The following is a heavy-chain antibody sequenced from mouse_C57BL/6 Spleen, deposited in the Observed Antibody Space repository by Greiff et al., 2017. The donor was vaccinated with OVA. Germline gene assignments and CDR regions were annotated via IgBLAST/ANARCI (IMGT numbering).Heavy chain of an antibody. V-gene: IGHV5-4*01. J-gene: IGHJ4*01. CDR2: ISDGGSYT. Sequence: DVKLVESGGGLVKPGGSLKLSCAASGFTFSSYAMSWVRQTPEKRLEWVATISDGGSYTYYPDNVKGRFTISRDNAKNNLYLQMSHLKSEDTAMYYCARDGAGMGAMDYWGQGTSVTVSS. CDR3: ARDGAGMGAMDY. CDR1: GFTFSSYA.